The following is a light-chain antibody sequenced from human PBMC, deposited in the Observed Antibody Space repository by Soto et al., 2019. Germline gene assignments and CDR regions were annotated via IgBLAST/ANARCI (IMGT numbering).Light chain of an antibody. Sequence: DIQMTQSPSTLSASVGDRVTITCRASQSISSWLAWYQQKPGKAPKLLISDASSLESGVPSRFSGDRSGTEFTLTINSLHPEDVATYFCQQSYNLKFTFGPGTKVDI. CDR3: QQSYNLKFT. CDR1: QSISSW. J-gene: IGKJ3*01. CDR2: DAS. V-gene: IGKV1-5*01.